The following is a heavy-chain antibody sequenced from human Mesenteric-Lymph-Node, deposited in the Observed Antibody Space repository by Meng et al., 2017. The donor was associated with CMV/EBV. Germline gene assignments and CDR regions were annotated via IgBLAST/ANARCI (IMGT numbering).Heavy chain of an antibody. CDR1: GGSFSGYY. V-gene: IGHV4-34*01. J-gene: IGHJ4*02. CDR2: INHSGST. D-gene: IGHD3-9*01. Sequence: QRQLHQWGAVLLKPSETLSVTCAVYGGSFSGYYWNWIRQSPEKGLEWIGEINHSGSTTYNPSFTSRIIISVDTSTNQISLNMSSVTAADTAVYYCARGSSYDILTGYFDYWGQGALVTVSS. CDR3: ARGSSYDILTGYFDY.